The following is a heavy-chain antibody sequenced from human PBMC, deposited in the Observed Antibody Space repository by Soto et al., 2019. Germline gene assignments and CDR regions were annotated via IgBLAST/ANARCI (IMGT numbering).Heavy chain of an antibody. CDR1: GFTFDDYA. Sequence: EVQLVESGGGLVQPGRSLRLSCAASGFTFDDYAMHWVRQAPGKGLEWVSGISWNSGGIGYADSVKGRFTISRDNAKNSLYLQMNSLRAEDTALYYCAKDASSWQDFDYWGQGTLVTVSS. D-gene: IGHD6-13*01. J-gene: IGHJ4*02. CDR2: ISWNSGGI. V-gene: IGHV3-9*01. CDR3: AKDASSWQDFDY.